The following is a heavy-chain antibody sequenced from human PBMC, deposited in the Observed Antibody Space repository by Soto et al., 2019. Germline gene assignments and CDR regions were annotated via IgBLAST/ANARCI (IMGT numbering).Heavy chain of an antibody. CDR1: GGTFNSYD. CDR3: ARLSRPNYYDTSGFFKDNWFDP. Sequence: SVKVSCKASGGTFNSYDINWVRPAPGQGLEWMGGIIPIVETPKYAQKFQGRVTITADESTNTVYMELSSLRSEDTAMYYCARLSRPNYYDTSGFFKDNWFDPWGQGTLVTVSS. CDR2: IIPIVETP. D-gene: IGHD3-22*01. V-gene: IGHV1-69*13. J-gene: IGHJ5*02.